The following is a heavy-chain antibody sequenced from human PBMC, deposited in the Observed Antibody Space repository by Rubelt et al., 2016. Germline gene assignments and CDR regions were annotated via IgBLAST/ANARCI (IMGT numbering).Heavy chain of an antibody. CDR3: ATVQQNWFAMVRGVVNDY. V-gene: IGHV1-24*01. J-gene: IGHJ4*02. D-gene: IGHD3-10*01. CDR1: GYTPTELS. Sequence: QVQLVQSGAEVKKPGASVKVSCKVSGYTPTELSMHWVRQAPGKGLEWLGGFDPEDGETIYAQKFQGRVTMTEDTSTDTAYMELSSLRSEETAVYYCATVQQNWFAMVRGVVNDYWGQGTLVTVSS. CDR2: FDPEDGET.